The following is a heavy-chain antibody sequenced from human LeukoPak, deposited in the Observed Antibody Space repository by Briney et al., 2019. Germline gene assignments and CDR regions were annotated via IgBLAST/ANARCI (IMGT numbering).Heavy chain of an antibody. CDR1: GGSISSSSYY. CDR2: IYYSGST. Sequence: SETLSLTCTVYGGSISSSSYYWGWIRQPPGKGLEWIGSIYYSGSTYYNPSLKSRVTISVDTSKNQFSLKLSSVTAADTAVYYCARPENDAFDIWGQGTMVTVSS. V-gene: IGHV4-39*01. CDR3: ARPENDAFDI. J-gene: IGHJ3*02.